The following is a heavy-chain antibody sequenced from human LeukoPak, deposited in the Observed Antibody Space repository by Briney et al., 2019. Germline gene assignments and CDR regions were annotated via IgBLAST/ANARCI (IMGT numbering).Heavy chain of an antibody. V-gene: IGHV3-21*01. D-gene: IGHD6-13*01. Sequence: PGGSLRLSCAASGFTFSSYSMNWVRQAPGKGLEWVSSISSIGSYIYYADSVKGRFTISRDNAKNSLYLQMNSLRAEDTAVYYCARDYGKSGRIDSSFGYWAQGSLVTVSS. CDR3: ARDYGKSGRIDSSFGY. CDR2: ISSIGSYI. J-gene: IGHJ4*02. CDR1: GFTFSSYS.